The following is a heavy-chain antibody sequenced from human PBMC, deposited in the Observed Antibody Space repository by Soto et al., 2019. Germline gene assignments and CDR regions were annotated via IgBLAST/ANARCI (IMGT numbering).Heavy chain of an antibody. CDR2: MNPHSGNT. V-gene: IGHV1-8*01. Sequence: QVQLVQPGAEVKKPGASVKVSCKASGYTFTNYDINWVRQPTGQGLEWMGWMNPHSGNTGYALKFQGRVTMTRDTSTSTAYMELSSLRSEDTAVYYCARGERGGSYVDPWGQGTPVTVSS. J-gene: IGHJ5*02. D-gene: IGHD1-26*01. CDR1: GYTFTNYD. CDR3: ARGERGGSYVDP.